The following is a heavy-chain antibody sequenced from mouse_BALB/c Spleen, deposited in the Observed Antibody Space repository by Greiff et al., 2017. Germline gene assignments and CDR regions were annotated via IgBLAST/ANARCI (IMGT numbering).Heavy chain of an antibody. CDR2: ISSGSSTI. D-gene: IGHD1-1*01. CDR3: AGHSSPGFAY. CDR1: GFTFSSFG. Sequence: EVNLVESGGGLVQPGGSRKLSCAASGFTFSSFGMHWVRQAPEKGLEWVAYISSGSSTIYYADTVKGRFTISRDNPKNTLFLQMTSLRSEDTAMYYSAGHSSPGFAYWGQGTLVTVSA. V-gene: IGHV5-17*02. J-gene: IGHJ3*01.